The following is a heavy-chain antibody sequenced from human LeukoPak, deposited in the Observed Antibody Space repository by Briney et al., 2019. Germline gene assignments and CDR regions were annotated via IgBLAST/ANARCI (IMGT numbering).Heavy chain of an antibody. Sequence: QTGGSLRLSCAASGFNFDDYAMHWVRQAPGKGLDWVSVITWDGHYTYYADSVKGRFTISRDNSKNSLYLQMNSLRAEDTALYYCAKAGGDYYGSGSYYYYYYMDVWGKGTTVTVSS. CDR2: ITWDGHYT. CDR3: AKAGGDYYGSGSYYYYYYMDV. D-gene: IGHD3-10*01. J-gene: IGHJ6*03. V-gene: IGHV3-43D*03. CDR1: GFNFDDYA.